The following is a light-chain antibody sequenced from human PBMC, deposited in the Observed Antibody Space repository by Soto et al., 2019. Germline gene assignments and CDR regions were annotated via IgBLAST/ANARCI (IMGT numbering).Light chain of an antibody. CDR2: DAS. CDR3: QQYNSDPR. Sequence: DIQMTQSHSTLSASVGERVAITCRASQSLSSWLAWYQQKPGKAPKLLIYDASSLESGVPSRFSGSGSGTEFTLTISSLQPDDFATYYCQQYNSDPRFGQGTRLDI. CDR1: QSLSSW. J-gene: IGKJ5*01. V-gene: IGKV1-5*01.